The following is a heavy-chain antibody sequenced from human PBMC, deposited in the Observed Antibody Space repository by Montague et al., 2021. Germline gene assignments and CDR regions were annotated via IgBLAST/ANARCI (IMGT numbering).Heavy chain of an antibody. CDR3: TSGREGNYNVMDV. J-gene: IGHJ6*02. CDR2: SHHRSKRYN. D-gene: IGHD1-1*01. CDR1: GDSVSINSPT. V-gene: IGHV6-1*01. Sequence: CAISGDSVSINSPTRNSVRHSSSRRLALLVISHHRSKRYNDYAVSVRGRVTINPDTSKNQFSLQLNSVTPEDTAIYYCTSGREGNYNVMDVWGQGTTVTVSS.